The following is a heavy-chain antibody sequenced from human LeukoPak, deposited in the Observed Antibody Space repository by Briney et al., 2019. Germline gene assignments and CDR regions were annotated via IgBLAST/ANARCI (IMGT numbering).Heavy chain of an antibody. CDR3: ARAPREGFSGSYHDY. J-gene: IGHJ4*02. V-gene: IGHV3-64*01. CDR2: ISSNGDST. Sequence: PGGSLRLPCAASGFTFSSYAMHWVRQAPGKGLEYVSAISSNGDSTYYANFVKGRFTISRDNSKNTLYLQMASLRGEDTAVYYCARAPREGFSGSYHDYWGQGTLVTVSS. CDR1: GFTFSSYA. D-gene: IGHD1-26*01.